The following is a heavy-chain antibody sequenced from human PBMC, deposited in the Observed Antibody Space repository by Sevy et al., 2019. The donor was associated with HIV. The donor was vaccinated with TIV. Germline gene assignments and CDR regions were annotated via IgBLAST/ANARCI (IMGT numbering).Heavy chain of an antibody. J-gene: IGHJ6*02. CDR2: IYYSGST. V-gene: IGHV4-59*01. CDR1: GGSISSYY. D-gene: IGHD3-3*01. CDR3: ARDRRAYDFWSGYYPDYYYYYGMDV. Sequence: SETLSLTCTVSGGSISSYYWSWIRQPPGKGLEWIGYIYYSGSTNYNPSLKSRVTISVDTSKNQFSLKLSTVTAADTAVYYCARDRRAYDFWSGYYPDYYYYYGMDVWGQGTTVTVSS.